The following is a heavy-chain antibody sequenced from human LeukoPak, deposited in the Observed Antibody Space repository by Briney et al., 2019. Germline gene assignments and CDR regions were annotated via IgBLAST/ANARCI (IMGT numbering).Heavy chain of an antibody. CDR3: AKDGTYYYDSSGYFGY. CDR1: GFTFSSYS. CDR2: ISGSGGST. Sequence: PGGSLRLSCAASGFTFSSYSMSWVRQAPGKGLEWVSAISGSGGSTYYADSVKGRFTISRDNSKNTLYLQMNSLRAEDTAVYYCAKDGTYYYDSSGYFGYWGQGTLVTVSS. J-gene: IGHJ4*02. V-gene: IGHV3-23*01. D-gene: IGHD3-22*01.